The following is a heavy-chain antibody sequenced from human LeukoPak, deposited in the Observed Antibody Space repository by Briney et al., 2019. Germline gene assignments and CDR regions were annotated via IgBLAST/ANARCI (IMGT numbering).Heavy chain of an antibody. CDR2: ISYSGST. D-gene: IGHD2-2*01. CDR1: GGSISSYY. CDR3: ARDPAHCSSTRCSSPYWYFDL. V-gene: IGHV4-59*01. J-gene: IGHJ2*01. Sequence: PSETLSLTCTVSGGSISSYYRSWIRQAPGKGLEWIGYISYSGSTNYNPSLKSRVTISVDTSKNQFSLNLSSVTAADTAVYYCARDPAHCSSTRCSSPYWYFDLWGRGTLVTVPS.